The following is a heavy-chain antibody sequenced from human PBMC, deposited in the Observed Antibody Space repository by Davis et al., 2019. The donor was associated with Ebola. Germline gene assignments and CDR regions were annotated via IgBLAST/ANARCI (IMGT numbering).Heavy chain of an antibody. CDR3: ATKSLITGTTGA. J-gene: IGHJ5*02. CDR1: GFTFSSYV. CDR2: ISSSSSNI. Sequence: GGSLRLSCAASGFTFSSYVMSWVRQAPGKGLEWVSSISSSSSNIHYADSMKGRFTISRDNAKNSLYLQMNSLRAEDTAVYYCATKSLITGTTGAWGQGTLVTVSS. D-gene: IGHD1-7*01. V-gene: IGHV3-21*01.